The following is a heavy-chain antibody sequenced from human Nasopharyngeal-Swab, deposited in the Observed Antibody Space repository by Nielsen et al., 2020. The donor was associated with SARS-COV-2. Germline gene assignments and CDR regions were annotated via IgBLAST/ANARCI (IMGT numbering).Heavy chain of an antibody. J-gene: IGHJ6*02. D-gene: IGHD3-3*01. Sequence: WIRQPPGKGLEWIGEINHSGSTNYNPSLKSRVTISVDTSKNQVSLKLSSVTAADTAVYYCARGSDYDFWSGYYYGMDVWGQGTTVTVSS. CDR2: INHSGST. CDR3: ARGSDYDFWSGYYYGMDV. V-gene: IGHV4-34*01.